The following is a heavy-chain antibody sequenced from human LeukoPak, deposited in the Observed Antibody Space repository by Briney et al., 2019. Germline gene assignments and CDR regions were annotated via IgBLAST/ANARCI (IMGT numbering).Heavy chain of an antibody. V-gene: IGHV3-74*01. CDR3: ARYYYDSSRGAY. CDR1: GFTFSTYW. D-gene: IGHD3-22*01. Sequence: GGSLRLSCAASGFTFSTYWMHWVRQAPGKGLVWVSRIKSDGSSTSYADSVKGRFTISRDNARNTLFLQMNSLRAEDTAVYYCARYYYDSSRGAYWGQGTLVTVSS. CDR2: IKSDGSST. J-gene: IGHJ4*02.